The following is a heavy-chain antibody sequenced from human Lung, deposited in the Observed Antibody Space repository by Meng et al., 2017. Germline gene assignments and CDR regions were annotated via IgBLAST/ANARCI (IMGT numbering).Heavy chain of an antibody. Sequence: QVNLQQSGPGLVKPSQTLSLTCAVAWDSVSSNIAAWNWFRQSPSRGLEWLGRTNYRSKWYNGYAVSVRSRITINPDTSKNQFSLQLNSVTPEDTAVYYCARSQQWLDSWGQGTLVTVSS. D-gene: IGHD6-19*01. CDR3: ARSQQWLDS. CDR1: WDSVSSNIAA. V-gene: IGHV6-1*01. J-gene: IGHJ4*02. CDR2: TNYRSKWYN.